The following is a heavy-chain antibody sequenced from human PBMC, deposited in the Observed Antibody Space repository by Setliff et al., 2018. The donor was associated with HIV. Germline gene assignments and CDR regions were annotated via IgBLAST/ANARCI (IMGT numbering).Heavy chain of an antibody. CDR3: ARDPSGNSYGYYFDL. CDR2: ISAYNGNT. Sequence: ASVKVSCKASGYTFLSYGTSRVRQAPGQGLAWMGWISAYNGNTNYAQMLQGRVTMTTDKSTSTADMELSSLRSEDTAAYYCARDPSGNSYGYYFDLWGQGALVTVSS. J-gene: IGHJ4*02. D-gene: IGHD5-18*01. CDR1: GYTFLSYG. V-gene: IGHV1-18*01.